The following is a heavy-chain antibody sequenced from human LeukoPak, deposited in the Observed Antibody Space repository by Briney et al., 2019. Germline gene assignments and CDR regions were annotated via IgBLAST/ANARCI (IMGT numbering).Heavy chain of an antibody. J-gene: IGHJ4*02. Sequence: GGSLRLSCVTSGFTFSNYYMTWIRQAPGKGLEWVSYISGTGNSKYYADPVKGRFTISRDNAKNSLYLQMSSLRAEDTAMYYCARDYSGSEYFFDYWGQGSLVTVSS. V-gene: IGHV3-11*01. CDR2: ISGTGNSK. CDR3: ARDYSGSEYFFDY. CDR1: GFTFSNYY. D-gene: IGHD1-26*01.